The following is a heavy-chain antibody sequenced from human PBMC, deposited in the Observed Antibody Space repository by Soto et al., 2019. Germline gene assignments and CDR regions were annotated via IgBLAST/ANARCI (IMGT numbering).Heavy chain of an antibody. V-gene: IGHV1-3*01. D-gene: IGHD2-15*01. CDR2: SNAGNGNT. Sequence: GASVKVSCKAAGYTFTSYGMHWVRQAPGQRLEWMGWSNAGNGNTKYSQKFQGRVTMTRNTSISTAYMELSSLRSEDTAVYYCARGPGYCSGGSCSRSYAFDIWGQGTMVTVSS. CDR1: GYTFTSYG. CDR3: ARGPGYCSGGSCSRSYAFDI. J-gene: IGHJ3*02.